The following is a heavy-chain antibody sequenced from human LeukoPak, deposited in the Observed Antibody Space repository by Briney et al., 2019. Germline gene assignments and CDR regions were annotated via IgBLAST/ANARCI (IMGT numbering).Heavy chain of an antibody. Sequence: ASVKVSCKASGYTFTGYYMHWVRQAPGQGLEWMGWINPNSGGTNYAQKFQGRVTITADKSTSTAYMELSSLRSEDTAVYYCAGGGVRFLEWLLYKAHYYYYGMDVWGQGTTVTVSS. CDR2: INPNSGGT. CDR3: AGGGVRFLEWLLYKAHYYYYGMDV. V-gene: IGHV1-2*02. CDR1: GYTFTGYY. J-gene: IGHJ6*02. D-gene: IGHD3-3*01.